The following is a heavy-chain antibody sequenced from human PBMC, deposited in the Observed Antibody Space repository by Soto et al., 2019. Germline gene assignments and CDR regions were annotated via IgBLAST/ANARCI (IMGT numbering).Heavy chain of an antibody. V-gene: IGHV5-51*01. Sequence: GESLKISCKGSGYSFTSYWIGWVRQMPGKGLEWMGIIYPGDSDTRYSPSFQGQVTISADKSISTAYLQWSSLKASDTAMYYCARGSSGFHGPDAFAIWGEGTMVTVSS. D-gene: IGHD3-22*01. CDR3: ARGSSGFHGPDAFAI. CDR2: IYPGDSDT. CDR1: GYSFTSYW. J-gene: IGHJ3*02.